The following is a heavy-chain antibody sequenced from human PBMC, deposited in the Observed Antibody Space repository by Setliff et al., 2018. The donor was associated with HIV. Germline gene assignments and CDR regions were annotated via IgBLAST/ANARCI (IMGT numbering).Heavy chain of an antibody. J-gene: IGHJ4*02. CDR2: INSDGSSS. Sequence: PRGVLRLSCSASGFTFSSYWMHWVRQAPGKGLVWVSRINSDGSSSSYADSVKGRFTISRDNAKNTLYLQMNSLRAEDTAVYYCASGGGTTVTPFDYWGQGTLVTVSS. CDR3: ASGGGTTVTPFDY. D-gene: IGHD4-4*01. V-gene: IGHV3-74*01. CDR1: GFTFSSYW.